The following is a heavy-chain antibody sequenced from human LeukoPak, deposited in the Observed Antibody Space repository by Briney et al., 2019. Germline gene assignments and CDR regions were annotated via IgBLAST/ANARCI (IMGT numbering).Heavy chain of an antibody. CDR1: GFTFRSSW. J-gene: IGHJ4*02. V-gene: IGHV3-74*01. CDR2: INPDVSTT. D-gene: IGHD3-22*01. CDR3: ARAMISESDY. Sequence: GGSLRLSCAASGFTFRSSWMHWVRQTPGKGLAWVSRINPDVSTTTYADSVEGRFTISRDNAKSTLYLQMDSLRAEDTAVYYCARAMISESDYWGQGTLVTVSS.